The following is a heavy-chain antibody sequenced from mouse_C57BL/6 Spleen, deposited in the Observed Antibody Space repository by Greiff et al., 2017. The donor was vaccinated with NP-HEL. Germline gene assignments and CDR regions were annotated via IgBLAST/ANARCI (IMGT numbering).Heavy chain of an antibody. V-gene: IGHV1-18*01. Sequence: VQLQQSGPELVKPGASVKIPCKASGYTFTDYNMDWVKQSHGKSLEWIGDINPNNGGTIYNQKFKGKATLTVDKSSGTAYMELRSLTSEDTAVYYCARGDYYGSSYKNYAMDYWGQGTSVTVSS. CDR3: ARGDYYGSSYKNYAMDY. CDR2: INPNNGGT. D-gene: IGHD1-1*01. CDR1: GYTFTDYN. J-gene: IGHJ4*01.